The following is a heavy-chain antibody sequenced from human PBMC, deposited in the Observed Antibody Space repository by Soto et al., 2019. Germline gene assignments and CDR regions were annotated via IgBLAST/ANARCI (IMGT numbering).Heavy chain of an antibody. CDR1: GGSISSYY. V-gene: IGHV4-59*12. J-gene: IGHJ4*02. CDR3: ARDFPVPPTI. D-gene: IGHD2-2*01. CDR2: IYYSGTT. Sequence: PSETLSLTCTVSGGSISSYYWSWIRQPPGKGLEWIGYIYYSGTTNYNPSLKSRVAISIDSQKSQFSLQLSSVTAADTAVYYCARDFPVPPTIWGQGTLVTVSS.